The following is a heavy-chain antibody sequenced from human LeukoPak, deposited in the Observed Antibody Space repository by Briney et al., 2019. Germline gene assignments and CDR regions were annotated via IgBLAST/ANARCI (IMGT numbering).Heavy chain of an antibody. V-gene: IGHV4-39*01. CDR3: ASEPYGSGSFLGAFDI. CDR1: GGSFSGYY. D-gene: IGHD3-10*01. CDR2: IYYSGST. Sequence: KPSETLSLTCAVYGGSFSGYYWGWIRQPPGKGLEWIGSIYYSGSTYYNPSLKSRVTISIDTSKNQFSLKLSSVTAADTAVYYCASEPYGSGSFLGAFDIWGQGTMVTVSS. J-gene: IGHJ3*02.